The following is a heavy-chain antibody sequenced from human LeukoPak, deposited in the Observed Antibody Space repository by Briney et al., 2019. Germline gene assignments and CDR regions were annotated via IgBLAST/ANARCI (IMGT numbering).Heavy chain of an antibody. CDR3: ARGRGIAVAGTGGSFDY. D-gene: IGHD6-19*01. CDR1: GGSFSGYY. J-gene: IGHJ4*02. Sequence: SETLSLTCAVYGGSFSGYYWSWIRQPPGKGLEWIGEINHSGSTNYNPSLKSRVTISVDTSKNQFSLKLSSATAADTAVYYCARGRGIAVAGTGGSFDYWGQGTLVTVSS. CDR2: INHSGST. V-gene: IGHV4-34*01.